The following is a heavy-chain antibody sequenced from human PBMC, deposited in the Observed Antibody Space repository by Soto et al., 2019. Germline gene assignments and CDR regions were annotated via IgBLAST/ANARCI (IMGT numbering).Heavy chain of an antibody. J-gene: IGHJ5*02. Sequence: QVQLVQSGAEVKKPGSSVKVSCKASGGTFSSYAISWVRQAPGQGLEWMGGIVPIFGTANYAQKFQGRVTITADDYTSTAYMELSSLRSEDTAVYYCARADYGGNYGTLWFHPWGQGTLVTVSS. CDR3: ARADYGGNYGTLWFHP. CDR1: GGTFSSYA. D-gene: IGHD4-17*01. V-gene: IGHV1-69*01. CDR2: IVPIFGTA.